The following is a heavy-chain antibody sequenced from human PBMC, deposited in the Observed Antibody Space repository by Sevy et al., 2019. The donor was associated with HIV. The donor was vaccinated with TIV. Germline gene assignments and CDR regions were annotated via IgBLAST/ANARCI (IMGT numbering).Heavy chain of an antibody. D-gene: IGHD2-2*01. J-gene: IGHJ3*02. V-gene: IGHV4-34*01. CDR2: INHSGST. Sequence: SETLSLTCAVYGGSFSGYYWSWIRQPPGKGLEWIGEINHSGSTNYNPSLKSRVTISVDTSKNQFSPKLSSVTAADTAVYYCAIHCTGTSCSHAFDIWGQGTMVTVSS. CDR1: GGSFSGYY. CDR3: AIHCTGTSCSHAFDI.